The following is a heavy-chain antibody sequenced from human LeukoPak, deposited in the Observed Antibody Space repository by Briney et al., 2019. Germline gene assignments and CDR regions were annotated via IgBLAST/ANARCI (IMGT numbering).Heavy chain of an antibody. V-gene: IGHV5-51*01. Sequence: GESLKISCKGSGYSFTSYWIGWVRQMPGKGLEWMGIIYPGDPDTRYSPSFQGQVTISADKSISTAYLQWSSLKASDTAMYYCARPRIAVAGTGEFDYWGQGTLVTVSS. CDR3: ARPRIAVAGTGEFDY. J-gene: IGHJ4*02. CDR2: IYPGDPDT. D-gene: IGHD6-19*01. CDR1: GYSFTSYW.